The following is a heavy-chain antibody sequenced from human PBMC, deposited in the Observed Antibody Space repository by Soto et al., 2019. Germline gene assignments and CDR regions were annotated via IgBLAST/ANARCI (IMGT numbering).Heavy chain of an antibody. J-gene: IGHJ4*02. Sequence: GGSLRLSCAASGFTFSSYGMHWVRQAPGKGLEWVAVIWYDGSNKYYADSVKGRFTISRDNSKNTLYLQMNSLRSDDTAVYYCAREYYYGSGPWYWGQGTLVTVSS. CDR2: IWYDGSNK. V-gene: IGHV3-33*01. D-gene: IGHD3-10*01. CDR3: AREYYYGSGPWY. CDR1: GFTFSSYG.